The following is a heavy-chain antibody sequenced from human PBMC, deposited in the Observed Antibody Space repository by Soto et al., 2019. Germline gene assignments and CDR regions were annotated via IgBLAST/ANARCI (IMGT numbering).Heavy chain of an antibody. CDR3: ARSWVTGKGGIDV. D-gene: IGHD3-16*01. CDR1: GYTFTSYG. CDR2: INGYTGNT. J-gene: IGHJ6*02. V-gene: IGHV1-18*01. Sequence: ASVNVSCKASGYTFTSYGLSWVRQAPGQGLEWMGWINGYTGNTNYAQKFQGRVTMTTDTSTNTAYLDLWTLISDDTAVYYCARSWVTGKGGIDVWGQGTTVTVSS.